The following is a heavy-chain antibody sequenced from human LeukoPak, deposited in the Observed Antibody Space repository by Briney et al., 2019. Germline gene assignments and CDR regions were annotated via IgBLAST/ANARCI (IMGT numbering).Heavy chain of an antibody. V-gene: IGHV3-23*01. CDR3: AKDLIVGATLVDY. Sequence: PGGSLRLSCAASGFTFINYAMSWVRQAPGKGLEWVSAISGSGGSTYHADSVEGRFTISRDNPKNTLYLQMNSLRAEDTAVYYCAKDLIVGATLVDYWGQGTLVTVSS. D-gene: IGHD1-26*01. CDR2: ISGSGGST. CDR1: GFTFINYA. J-gene: IGHJ4*02.